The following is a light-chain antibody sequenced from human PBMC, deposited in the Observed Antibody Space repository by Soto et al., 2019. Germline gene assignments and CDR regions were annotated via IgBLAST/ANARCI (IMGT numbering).Light chain of an antibody. CDR2: KDS. CDR3: YSAADNNPG. J-gene: IGLJ3*02. V-gene: IGLV3-27*01. CDR1: VLAKKY. Sequence: SYELTQPSSVSVSPGQTARITCSGDVLAKKYARWFQQKPGQAPVLVIYKDSERPSGIPERFSGSSSGTTVTLTISGAQVEDEADYYCYSAADNNPGFGGGTKLTVL.